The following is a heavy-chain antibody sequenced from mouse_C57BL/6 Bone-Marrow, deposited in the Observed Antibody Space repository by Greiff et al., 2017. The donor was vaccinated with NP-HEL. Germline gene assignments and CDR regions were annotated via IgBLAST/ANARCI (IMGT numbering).Heavy chain of an antibody. CDR2: IYPGDGDT. Sequence: QVQLQQSGPELVKPGASVKISCKASGYAFSSSWMNWVKQRPGKGLEWIGRIYPGDGDTNYNGKFKGKATLTADKSSSTASMQLSSLTSEDSAVYFCARFGARDFDYWGQGTTLTVSS. J-gene: IGHJ2*01. V-gene: IGHV1-82*01. CDR1: GYAFSSSW. CDR3: ARFGARDFDY.